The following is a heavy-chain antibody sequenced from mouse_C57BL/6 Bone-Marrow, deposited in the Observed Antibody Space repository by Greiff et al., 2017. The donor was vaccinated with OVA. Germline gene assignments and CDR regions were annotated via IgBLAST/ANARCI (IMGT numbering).Heavy chain of an antibody. J-gene: IGHJ2*01. V-gene: IGHV1-78*01. Sequence: VKLQESDAELVKPGASVKISCKVSGYTFTDHTIHWMKQRPEQGLEWIGYIYPRDGSTKYNEKFKGKATLTADKSSSTAYMQLNSLTSEDSAVYFCARSDYYGSVLFDYWGQGTTLTVSS. D-gene: IGHD1-1*01. CDR1: GYTFTDHT. CDR2: IYPRDGST. CDR3: ARSDYYGSVLFDY.